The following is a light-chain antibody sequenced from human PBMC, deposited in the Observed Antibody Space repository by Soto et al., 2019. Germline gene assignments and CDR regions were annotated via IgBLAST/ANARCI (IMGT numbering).Light chain of an antibody. J-gene: IGLJ1*01. Sequence: QSALTQPASVSGYPGQSITISCTGTSSDDGGYNYASWYQQHPGKAPKQMIYEVLYWPSGASYRISVSKSGNTSSLTISGLQAEDEADYYCSSYTSYSTLDVFGTGTKVT. V-gene: IGLV2-14*01. CDR3: SSYTSYSTLDV. CDR1: SSDDGGYNY. CDR2: EVL.